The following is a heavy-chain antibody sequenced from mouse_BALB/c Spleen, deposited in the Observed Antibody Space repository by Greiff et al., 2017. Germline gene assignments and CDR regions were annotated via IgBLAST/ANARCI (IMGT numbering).Heavy chain of an antibody. D-gene: IGHD1-1*01. J-gene: IGHJ2*01. Sequence: EVKLVESGGGLVKPGGSLKLSCAASGFAFSSYDMSWVRQTPEKRLEWVAYISSGGGSTYYPDTVKGRFTISRDNAKNNLYLQLSSLRSEDTALYYCARSITTVVATYYFDYWGQGTTLTVSS. CDR3: ARSITTVVATYYFDY. V-gene: IGHV5-12-1*01. CDR2: ISSGGGST. CDR1: GFAFSSYD.